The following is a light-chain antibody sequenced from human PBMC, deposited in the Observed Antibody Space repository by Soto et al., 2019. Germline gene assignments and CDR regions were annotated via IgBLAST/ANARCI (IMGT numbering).Light chain of an antibody. Sequence: EIVLTQSPATLSLSPGERATLSCRASQSVSSYLAWYQQKPGQAPRLLIYDASNRATGIPARFSGSGSGTDFTLTISGLQSEDFAVYFCQQYYNWPPWTFGQGTKVDIK. CDR2: DAS. CDR3: QQYYNWPPWT. CDR1: QSVSSY. J-gene: IGKJ1*01. V-gene: IGKV3-11*01.